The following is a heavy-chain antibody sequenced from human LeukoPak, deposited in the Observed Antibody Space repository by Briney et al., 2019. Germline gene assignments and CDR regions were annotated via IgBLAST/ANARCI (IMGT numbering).Heavy chain of an antibody. Sequence: PGGSLRLSCAASGFTFSSYGMRWVRKAPGKGLEWVAGISAGGGSTYYADSVKGRFSISRDNSKNMLYLQMKSLRAEDTAVYYCARDRIAVAGTDLDYWGQGTLVTVSS. CDR1: GFTFSSYG. J-gene: IGHJ4*02. V-gene: IGHV3-23*01. CDR2: ISAGGGST. D-gene: IGHD6-19*01. CDR3: ARDRIAVAGTDLDY.